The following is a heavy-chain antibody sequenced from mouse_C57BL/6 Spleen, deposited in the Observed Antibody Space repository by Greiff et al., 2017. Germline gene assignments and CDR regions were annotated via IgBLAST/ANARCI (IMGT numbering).Heavy chain of an antibody. D-gene: IGHD2-4*01. V-gene: IGHV1-76*01. Sequence: QVQLQQSGAELVRPGASVKLSCKASGYTFTDYYINWVKQRPGQGLEWIARIYPGSGNTYYNEKFKGKATLTAEKSSSPAYMQLSSLTSEASAVYFCAKPLGYDYDGCAYWGQGTLVTVSA. J-gene: IGHJ3*01. CDR2: IYPGSGNT. CDR3: AKPLGYDYDGCAY. CDR1: GYTFTDYY.